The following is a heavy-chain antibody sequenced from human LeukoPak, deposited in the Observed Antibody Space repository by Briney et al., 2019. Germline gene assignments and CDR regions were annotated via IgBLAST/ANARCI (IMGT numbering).Heavy chain of an antibody. D-gene: IGHD1-26*01. J-gene: IGHJ4*02. CDR3: ARYDGGATADF. Sequence: PGESLKISCKVSGYSLNNCWIAWVRQMPGKGLEWMGIVFPADSDTRYSPSFQGQVTISADKSINTAYLQWSSLKASDTATYYCARYDGGATADFWGQGTLVTVSS. CDR2: VFPADSDT. V-gene: IGHV5-51*01. CDR1: GYSLNNCW.